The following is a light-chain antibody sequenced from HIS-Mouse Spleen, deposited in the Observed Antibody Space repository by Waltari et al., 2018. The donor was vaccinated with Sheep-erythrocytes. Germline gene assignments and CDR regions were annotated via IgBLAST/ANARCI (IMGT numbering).Light chain of an antibody. CDR1: ISTIGSHY. J-gene: IGLJ3*02. CDR2: RNN. V-gene: IGLV1-47*01. Sequence: QSVLTQPPSASGTPGHRVTISCSGTISTIGSHYVYWYQQLPGPAPKLLTYRNNQRPSGVPDRFSGSKSGTSASLAISGLRSEDEADYYCAAWDDSLSGPVFGGGTKLTVL. CDR3: AAWDDSLSGPV.